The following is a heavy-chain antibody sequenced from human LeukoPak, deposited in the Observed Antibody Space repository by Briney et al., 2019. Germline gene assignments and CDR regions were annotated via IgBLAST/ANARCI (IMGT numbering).Heavy chain of an antibody. Sequence: PSETLSLTCTVSGGSISSYSWSWIRQPPGKGLEWIGYIYSSGSTNYNPSLKSRVTISVDTSKNQFSLKLSSVTAADTAVYYCARARSLTDDSSGSLIWGQGTMVTVSS. CDR2: IYSSGST. V-gene: IGHV4-4*09. CDR1: GGSISSYS. J-gene: IGHJ3*02. D-gene: IGHD3-22*01. CDR3: ARARSLTDDSSGSLI.